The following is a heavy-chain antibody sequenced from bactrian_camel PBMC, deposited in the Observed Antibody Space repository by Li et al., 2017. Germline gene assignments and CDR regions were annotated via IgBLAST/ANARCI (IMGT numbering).Heavy chain of an antibody. Sequence: HVQLVESGGDFVQTGGSLRLSCAASEYTNCLAWFRQAPGKERERVAGFSPNAVTDYADSVSGRFTISRDNTKNMLYLQMNSLKTEDTAVYYCAEGRSVTSWLLREGHGPGTQVTVS. CDR1: EYTNC. V-gene: IGHV3S53*01. J-gene: IGHJ4*01. D-gene: IGHD2*01. CDR2: FSPNAVT.